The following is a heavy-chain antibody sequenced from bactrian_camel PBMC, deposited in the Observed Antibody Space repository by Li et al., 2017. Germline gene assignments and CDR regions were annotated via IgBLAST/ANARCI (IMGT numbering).Heavy chain of an antibody. CDR3: AADSNLPEAVGMGWIPHGASFGY. V-gene: IGHV3S63*01. CDR1: GYTVEHYC. J-gene: IGHJ6*01. Sequence: HVQLVESGGGSVQAGGSLRLACVVSGYTVEHYCMGWFRQAPGKEREGIGHMDSGDETVYADSVKGRFSISQDFARSTVYLQMNFLKPEDSAMYYCAADSNLPEAVGMGWIPHGASFGYWGQGTQVTVS. D-gene: IGHD5*01. CDR2: MDSGDET.